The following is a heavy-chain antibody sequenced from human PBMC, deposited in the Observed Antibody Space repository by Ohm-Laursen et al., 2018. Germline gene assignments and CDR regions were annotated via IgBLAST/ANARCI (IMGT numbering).Heavy chain of an antibody. Sequence: ASVKVSCKASGYIFTNYYMHWVRQAPGQGFEWMGILNPTRGGTRTSLSQRFQDRVTMTRDTSASTAYMELSSLRSEDTAVYYCARGYYDSRGSAFEIWGQGTMVTVSP. J-gene: IGHJ3*02. CDR1: GYIFTNYY. CDR3: ARGYYDSRGSAFEI. D-gene: IGHD3-22*01. CDR2: LNPTRGGTRT. V-gene: IGHV1-46*01.